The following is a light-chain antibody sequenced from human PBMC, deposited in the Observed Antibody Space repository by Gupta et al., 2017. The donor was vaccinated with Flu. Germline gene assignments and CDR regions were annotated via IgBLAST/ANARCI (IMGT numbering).Light chain of an antibody. Sequence: NFMLPQPHSVSESPGKTVTISCTRTSGSIANNFVQWYQQRPGSGPTTVIYEDTQSPSGVPDRFSGSIDSSSNSASLTISGLETEDEADYYCQSDDSSHHWVFGGGTKLTVL. J-gene: IGLJ3*02. CDR1: SGSIANNF. V-gene: IGLV6-57*03. CDR3: QSDDSSHHWV. CDR2: EDT.